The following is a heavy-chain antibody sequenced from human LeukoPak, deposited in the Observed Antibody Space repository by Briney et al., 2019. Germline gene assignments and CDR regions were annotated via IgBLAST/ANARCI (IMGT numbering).Heavy chain of an antibody. CDR2: IYYSGST. V-gene: IGHV4-59*01. CDR3: ARERGGSSGYYLDY. J-gene: IGHJ4*02. D-gene: IGHD3-22*01. Sequence: NPSETLSLTCTVSGGSISSYYWSWIRQPPGKGLEWIGYIYYSGSTNYNPSLKSRVTISVDTSKNQFSLKLSSVTAADTAVYYCARERGGSSGYYLDYWGQGTLVTVSS. CDR1: GGSISSYY.